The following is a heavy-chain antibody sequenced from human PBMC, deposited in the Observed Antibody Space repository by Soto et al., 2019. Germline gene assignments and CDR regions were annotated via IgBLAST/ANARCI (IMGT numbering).Heavy chain of an antibody. D-gene: IGHD6-13*01. CDR2: IYYSGST. Sequence: QVQLQESGPGLVKPSQTLSLTCTVSGGSISSGGYYWRWIRQHPGKGLEWIGYIYYSGSTYYNPSLKSRVTISVDTSKNQFSLKLSSVTAADTAVYYCARAHSSSWPIDYWGQGTLVTFSS. J-gene: IGHJ4*02. CDR1: GGSISSGGYY. CDR3: ARAHSSSWPIDY. V-gene: IGHV4-31*03.